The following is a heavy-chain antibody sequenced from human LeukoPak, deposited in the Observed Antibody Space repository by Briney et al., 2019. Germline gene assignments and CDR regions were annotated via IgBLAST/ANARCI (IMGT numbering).Heavy chain of an antibody. J-gene: IGHJ4*02. D-gene: IGHD3-10*01. CDR2: IYYTGKT. Sequence: SDTLSLTCTLSGDSVSNVNYYWSWLRRPPGKALEWIGYIYYTGKTYYNPSLEGRVTILVDTSRNHFSVKLSSVTAADTAVYYCARSQNYYGSGDYWSQGTLVTVSS. CDR1: GDSVSNVNYY. V-gene: IGHV4-61*03. CDR3: ARSQNYYGSGDY.